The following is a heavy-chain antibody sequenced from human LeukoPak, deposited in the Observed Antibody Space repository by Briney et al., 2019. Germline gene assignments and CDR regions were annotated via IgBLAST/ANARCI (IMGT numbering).Heavy chain of an antibody. CDR3: AKSFSYYDSSGYPWWFDP. V-gene: IGHV3-23*01. CDR1: GFTFSSYA. CDR2: ISGSGGST. Sequence: PGGSLRLSCAASGFTFSSYAMSWVRQAPGKGLEWVSAISGSGGSTYYADSVKGRFTISRDNSKNTLYLQMNSLRAEDTAVYYCAKSFSYYDSSGYPWWFDPWGQGTLVTVSS. D-gene: IGHD3-22*01. J-gene: IGHJ5*02.